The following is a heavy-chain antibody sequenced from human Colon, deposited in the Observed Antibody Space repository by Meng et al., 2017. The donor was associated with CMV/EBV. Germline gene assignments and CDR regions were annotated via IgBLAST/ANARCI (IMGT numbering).Heavy chain of an antibody. CDR3: AREDYGVGSFDY. J-gene: IGHJ4*02. V-gene: IGHV4-59*11. Sequence: GSLRLSCTVFGVSIRTHYYNWIRQAPGKRPEWIAYMYYTGKTNSNPSLKSRVGVSMDTSKNQLSLKLDSVTAADTAVYYCAREDYGVGSFDYWGQGMLVTVSS. CDR2: MYYTGKT. CDR1: GVSIRTHY. D-gene: IGHD4/OR15-4a*01.